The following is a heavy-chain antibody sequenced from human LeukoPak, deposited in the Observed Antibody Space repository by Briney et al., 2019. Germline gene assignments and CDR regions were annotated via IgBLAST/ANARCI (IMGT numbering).Heavy chain of an antibody. D-gene: IGHD3-9*01. CDR2: MNPNSGNT. CDR3: ARGGILRYFDWLPNYYYYGMDV. Sequence: ASVKVSCKASGYTFTSYDINWVRQATGQGLEWMGWMNPNSGNTGYAQKFQGRVTMTRNTSISTAYMELGSLRSEDTAVYYCARGGILRYFDWLPNYYYYGMDVWGQGTTVTVSS. CDR1: GYTFTSYD. V-gene: IGHV1-8*01. J-gene: IGHJ6*02.